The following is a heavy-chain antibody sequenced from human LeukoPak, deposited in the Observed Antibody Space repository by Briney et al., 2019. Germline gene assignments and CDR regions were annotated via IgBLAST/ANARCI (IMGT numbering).Heavy chain of an antibody. CDR1: GFTVSSNY. D-gene: IGHD3-3*01. CDR3: ARDPSYDFWSGSDYYYMDV. J-gene: IGHJ6*03. CDR2: IHSGGST. Sequence: PGGSLRLSCAASGFTVSSNYMSWVRQAPGKGLEWVSVIHSGGSTYYADSVKGRFTISRDSSKNTLYLQMNSLRAEDTAVYYCARDPSYDFWSGSDYYYMDVWGKGTTVTVSS. V-gene: IGHV3-66*02.